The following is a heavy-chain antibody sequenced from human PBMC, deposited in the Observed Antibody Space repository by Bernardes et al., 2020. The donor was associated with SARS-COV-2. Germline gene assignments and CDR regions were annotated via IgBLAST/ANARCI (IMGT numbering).Heavy chain of an antibody. V-gene: IGHV3-7*01. CDR1: GLSIDSSW. J-gene: IGHJ5*01. CDR2: INSDGSRS. Sequence: GGSLRLSCVASGLSIDSSWMNWVRQTPGKGLEWVANINSDGSRSNYMDSVKGRFSISRDNAKKSLSLQMNSLRGDDTAVYYCARLRGYCSGGRCSNWFDSWGQGILVSVSS. CDR3: ARLRGYCSGGRCSNWFDS. D-gene: IGHD2-15*01.